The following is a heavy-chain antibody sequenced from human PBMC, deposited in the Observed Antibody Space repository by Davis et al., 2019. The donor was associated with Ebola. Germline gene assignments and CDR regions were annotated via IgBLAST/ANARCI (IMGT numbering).Heavy chain of an antibody. CDR2: IGPSGNSF. CDR3: AKLYFLGDYFDY. CDR1: GFTFSDYY. Sequence: PGGSLRLSCEVSGFTFSDYYMSWIRQAPGKGLEWIAYIGPSGNSFYCADSVKGRFTISRDNAKNSLYLQMSSLRAEDTAFYYCAKLYFLGDYFDYWGQGILVTVSS. D-gene: IGHD1-26*01. V-gene: IGHV3-11*01. J-gene: IGHJ4*02.